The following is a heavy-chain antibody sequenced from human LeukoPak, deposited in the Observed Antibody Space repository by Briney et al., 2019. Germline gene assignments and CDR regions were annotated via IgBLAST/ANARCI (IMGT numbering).Heavy chain of an antibody. Sequence: RGSLRLSCAASGFTFDDYTMHWVRQAPGKGLEWVSLISWDGGSTYYADSVKGRFTISRDNSKNSLYLQMNSLRTEDTALYYCAKGLRGGAASWEFDYWGQGTLVTVSS. CDR2: ISWDGGST. D-gene: IGHD1-26*01. CDR3: AKGLRGGAASWEFDY. CDR1: GFTFDDYT. V-gene: IGHV3-43*01. J-gene: IGHJ4*02.